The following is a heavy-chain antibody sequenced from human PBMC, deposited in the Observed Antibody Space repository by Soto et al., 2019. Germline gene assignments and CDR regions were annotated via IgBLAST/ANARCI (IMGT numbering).Heavy chain of an antibody. CDR2: TYYRSKWYS. Sequence: SQTFSLTCAISGDSVSSNSAAWNWIRHSPSRGLEWLGRTYYRSKWYSHYAVSVKSRITIKPDTSKNQFSLQLNSVTPEDTAVYYCERVVGSSEHDYWGQGTLVTVSS. J-gene: IGHJ4*02. D-gene: IGHD6-13*01. V-gene: IGHV6-1*01. CDR1: GDSVSSNSAA. CDR3: ERVVGSSEHDY.